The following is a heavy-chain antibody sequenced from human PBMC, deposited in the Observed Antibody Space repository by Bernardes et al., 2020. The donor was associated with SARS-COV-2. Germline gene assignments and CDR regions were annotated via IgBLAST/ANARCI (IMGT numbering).Heavy chain of an antibody. D-gene: IGHD1-26*01. CDR2: AQTKPNNYAT. CDR1: GFTFSDSS. Sequence: GGSLRLSCAASGFTFSDSSIHWVRQVSGRGLEWVGRAQTKPNNYATAYALSVRGRFTISRADSQNTACLVMNSLQTDDTAVYYCVRVSPRVGAYYDASDMWGQGTVVTVSS. CDR3: VRVSPRVGAYYDASDM. J-gene: IGHJ3*02. V-gene: IGHV3-73*01.